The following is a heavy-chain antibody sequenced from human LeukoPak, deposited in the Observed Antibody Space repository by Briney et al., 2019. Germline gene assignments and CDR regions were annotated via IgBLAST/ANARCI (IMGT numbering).Heavy chain of an antibody. V-gene: IGHV3-30*03. Sequence: PGRSLRLSCAASGFTFSSYGMDWVREAPGKGLEWVAVISYDGSNKYYADSVKGRFTISRDNSKNTLYLQMNSLRAEDTAVYYCSAAVGTDFYDYGMDVWGQGTTVTVSS. J-gene: IGHJ6*02. CDR3: SAAVGTDFYDYGMDV. CDR2: ISYDGSNK. CDR1: GFTFSSYG. D-gene: IGHD6-13*01.